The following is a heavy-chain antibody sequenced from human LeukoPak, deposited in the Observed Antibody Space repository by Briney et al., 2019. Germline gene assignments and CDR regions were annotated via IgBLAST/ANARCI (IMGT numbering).Heavy chain of an antibody. CDR3: AKAWAAAGTFAS. V-gene: IGHV3-23*01. D-gene: IGHD6-13*01. CDR1: GYPFSVYA. CDR2: IIGSGGDT. Sequence: GGPLSLSCAAPGYPFSVYAMSWVRRAPGRGRGWVSTIIGSGGDTYYADSVKGRFTISRDTSKNMLYLQMNSLRAEDTAVYYCAKAWAAAGTFASWGQGTLVTVSS. J-gene: IGHJ4*02.